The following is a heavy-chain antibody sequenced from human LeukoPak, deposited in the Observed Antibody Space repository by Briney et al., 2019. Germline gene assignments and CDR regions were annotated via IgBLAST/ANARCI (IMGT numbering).Heavy chain of an antibody. CDR3: ARRAGGAFDI. J-gene: IGHJ3*02. V-gene: IGHV1-24*01. CDR2: FDPEDGET. D-gene: IGHD3-16*01. Sequence: ASVKVSCKVSGYTLTELSMHWVRQAPGKGLEWMGGFDPEDGETIYAQKFQGRVAMTTDTSTGTAYMELRSLRSDDTAVYFCARRAGGAFDIWGQGTMVTVSS. CDR1: GYTLTELS.